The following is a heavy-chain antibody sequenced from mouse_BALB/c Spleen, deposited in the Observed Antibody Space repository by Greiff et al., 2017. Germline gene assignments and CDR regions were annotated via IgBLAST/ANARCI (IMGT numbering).Heavy chain of an antibody. CDR1: GYSFTSYY. V-gene: IGHV1S135*01. J-gene: IGHJ4*01. CDR3: ARRKVLGAMDY. D-gene: IGHD2-14*01. Sequence: EVKLQESGPELMKPGASVKISCKASGYSFTSYYMHWVKQSHGKSLEWIGYIDPFNGGTSYNQKFKGKATLTVDKSSSTAYMHLSSLTSEDSAVYYCARRKVLGAMDYWGQGTSVTVSS. CDR2: IDPFNGGT.